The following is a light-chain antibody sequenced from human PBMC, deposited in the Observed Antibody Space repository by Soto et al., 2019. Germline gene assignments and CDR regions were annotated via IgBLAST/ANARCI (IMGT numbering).Light chain of an antibody. CDR3: CSYAGSSTWV. J-gene: IGLJ3*02. CDR1: SSDVGSSNL. Sequence: QSALTQPASVSGSPGQSITISCTGTSSDVGSSNLVSWYQQHPGKAPKLMIYEGSKRPSGVSDRFSVSKTGNTASLTISGLQAEDEGDYYCCSYAGSSTWVFGGGTKLTVL. V-gene: IGLV2-23*01. CDR2: EGS.